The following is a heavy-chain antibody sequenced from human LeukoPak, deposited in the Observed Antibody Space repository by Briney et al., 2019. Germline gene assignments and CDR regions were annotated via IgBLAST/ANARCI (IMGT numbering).Heavy chain of an antibody. CDR2: ISGSGGST. J-gene: IGHJ6*02. CDR1: GFTSSGYA. D-gene: IGHD6-6*01. V-gene: IGHV3-23*01. CDR3: ARTRRYSTSLNYYYDMDV. Sequence: PGGSLRLSCAASGFTSSGYAMSWVRQAPGKGLEWVSAISGSGGSTYYADSVKGRFTISRDNSKNTLYLQMSSLRAEDTAVYYCARTRRYSTSLNYYYDMDVWGQGTTVTVSS.